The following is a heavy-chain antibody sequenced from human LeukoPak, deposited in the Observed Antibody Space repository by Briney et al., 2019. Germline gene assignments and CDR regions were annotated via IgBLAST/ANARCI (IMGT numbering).Heavy chain of an antibody. CDR1: TFTFSTFG. Sequence: GGSLRLSCAASTFTFSTFGMHWVRQAPGKGLEWVAVISFDGVEKYYADSVKGRFTISRDNSKDTLYLQMTSLRVEDTAVYYCRAATRYLDYYYDYWGQGTLVTVSS. D-gene: IGHD3-22*01. CDR2: ISFDGVEK. CDR3: RAATRYLDYYYDY. V-gene: IGHV3-30*03. J-gene: IGHJ4*01.